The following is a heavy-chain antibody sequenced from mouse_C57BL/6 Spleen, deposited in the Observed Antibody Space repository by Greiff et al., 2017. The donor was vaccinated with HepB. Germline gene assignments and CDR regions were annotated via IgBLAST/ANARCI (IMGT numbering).Heavy chain of an antibody. CDR1: GFSLTSYG. V-gene: IGHV2-2*01. Sequence: VQLQQSGPGLVQPSQRLSITCTVSGFSLTSYGVHWVRQSPGKGLEWLGVIWSGGSTDYNAAFISRLSISKDNSKSQVFFKMNSLQADDTAIYYCARNRARGYDSYFDYWGQGTTLTVSS. CDR3: ARNRARGYDSYFDY. J-gene: IGHJ2*01. CDR2: IWSGGST. D-gene: IGHD2-4*01.